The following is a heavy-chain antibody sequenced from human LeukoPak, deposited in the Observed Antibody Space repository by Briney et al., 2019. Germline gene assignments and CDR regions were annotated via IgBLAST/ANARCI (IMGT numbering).Heavy chain of an antibody. CDR1: GFTFDDYG. D-gene: IGHD2-2*01. J-gene: IGHJ6*03. CDR2: IYSGGST. CDR3: ARIVVPAAMYYYYMDV. Sequence: PGGSLRLSCAASGFTFDDYGMSWVRQAPGKGLEWVSVIYSGGSTYYADSVKGRFTISRDNSKNTLYLQMNSLRAEDTAVYYCARIVVPAAMYYYYMDVWGKGTTVTVSS. V-gene: IGHV3-66*02.